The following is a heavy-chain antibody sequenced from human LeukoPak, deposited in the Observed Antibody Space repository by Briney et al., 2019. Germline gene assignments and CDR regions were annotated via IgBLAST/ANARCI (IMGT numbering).Heavy chain of an antibody. V-gene: IGHV1-46*01. CDR3: ARGPPLYSSGWELDY. D-gene: IGHD6-19*01. CDR2: INPTGGST. J-gene: IGHJ4*02. CDR1: GYTFTSHH. Sequence: SVKVSCKASGYTFTSHHMYWVRQAPGQGLEWMGLINPTGGSTNYAQRFQGRVTMTRDTSTSTVFVELNSLRSDDTAVYYCARGPPLYSSGWELDYWGQGALVTVSS.